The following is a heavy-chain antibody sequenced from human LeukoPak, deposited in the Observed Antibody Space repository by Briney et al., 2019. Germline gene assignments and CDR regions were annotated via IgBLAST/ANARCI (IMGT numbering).Heavy chain of an antibody. CDR3: ARGGYSGTYYFDY. D-gene: IGHD1-26*01. V-gene: IGHV3-33*01. CDR1: GFTFSTYG. J-gene: IGHJ4*02. CDR2: VWYDGSNI. Sequence: GRSLRLSCAASGFTFSTYGMHWVRQAPGKGLEWMAVVWYDGSNIHYVDSVKGRFTISRDNSKSTLYLQMNSLTAEDTAVYYCARGGYSGTYYFDYWGQGTLVTVSS.